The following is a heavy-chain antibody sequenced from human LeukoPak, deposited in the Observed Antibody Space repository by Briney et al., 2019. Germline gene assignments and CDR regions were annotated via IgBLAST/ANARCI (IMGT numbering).Heavy chain of an antibody. Sequence: GGSLRLSCAASGFTLSSYAMHWVRQAPGKGLEWVAVISYDGSNKYYADSVKGRFAISRDNSKNTLYLQMNSLRAEDTAVYYCARDGYYYDSSGYRGYYFDYWGQGTLVTVSS. J-gene: IGHJ4*02. CDR2: ISYDGSNK. D-gene: IGHD3-22*01. V-gene: IGHV3-30*09. CDR1: GFTLSSYA. CDR3: ARDGYYYDSSGYRGYYFDY.